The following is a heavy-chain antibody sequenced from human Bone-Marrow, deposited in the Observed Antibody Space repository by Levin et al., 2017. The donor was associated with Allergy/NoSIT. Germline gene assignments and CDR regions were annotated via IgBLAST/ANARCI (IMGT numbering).Heavy chain of an antibody. Sequence: GESLKISCAASGFTFSSYGMHWVRQAPGKGLEWVAVIWYDGSNKYYADSVKGRFTISRDNSKNTLYLQMNSLRAEDTAVYYCARENWLYAFDIWGQGTMVTVSS. J-gene: IGHJ3*02. V-gene: IGHV3-33*01. D-gene: IGHD5-12*01. CDR2: IWYDGSNK. CDR1: GFTFSSYG. CDR3: ARENWLYAFDI.